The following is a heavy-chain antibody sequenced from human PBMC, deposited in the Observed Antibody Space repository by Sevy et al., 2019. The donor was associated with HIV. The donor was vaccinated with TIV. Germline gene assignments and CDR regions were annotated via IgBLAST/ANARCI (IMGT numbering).Heavy chain of an antibody. J-gene: IGHJ4*02. CDR3: AKDQIIAVAGTGALDY. CDR2: ISYDGSNK. V-gene: IGHV3-30*18. CDR1: GFTFSSYG. Sequence: GGSLRLSCAASGFTFSSYGMHWVRQAPGKGLEWVAVISYDGSNKYYADSVKGRFTISRDNSKNTRYLQMNSLRAEDTAVYYCAKDQIIAVAGTGALDYWGQGTLVTVSS. D-gene: IGHD6-19*01.